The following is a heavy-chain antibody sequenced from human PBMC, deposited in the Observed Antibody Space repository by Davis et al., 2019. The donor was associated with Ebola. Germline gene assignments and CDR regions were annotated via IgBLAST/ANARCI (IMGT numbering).Heavy chain of an antibody. V-gene: IGHV1-69*13. D-gene: IGHD4-23*01. CDR1: GGTFSSYA. Sequence: SVKVSCKASGGTFSSYAISWVRQAPGQGLEWMGGIIPIFGTANYAQKFQGRVTITADESTSTAYMELSSLRSEDTAVYYCARDYGGNSGWFDPWGQGTLVTVSS. J-gene: IGHJ5*02. CDR2: IIPIFGTA. CDR3: ARDYGGNSGWFDP.